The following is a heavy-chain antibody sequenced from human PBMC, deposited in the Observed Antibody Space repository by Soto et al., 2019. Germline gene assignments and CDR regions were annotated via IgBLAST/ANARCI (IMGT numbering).Heavy chain of an antibody. V-gene: IGHV3-53*01. D-gene: IGHD3-10*01. Sequence: GGSLRLSFAASGLSVRSSQMSWVRQAPGKGLEWVSVIFIDDTTHYGVSVKGRFTISRVSARNTLYLPMNGLRVDDPAVYYCSKVVPYVSGSSMFRYERFDPWGQGTKVTV. CDR1: GLSVRSSQ. CDR3: SKVVPYVSGSSMFRYERFDP. CDR2: IFIDDTT. J-gene: IGHJ5*02.